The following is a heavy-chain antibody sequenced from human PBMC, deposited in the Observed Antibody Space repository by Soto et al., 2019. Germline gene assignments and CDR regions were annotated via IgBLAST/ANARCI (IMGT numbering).Heavy chain of an antibody. CDR2: IYHSGST. V-gene: IGHV4-4*03. D-gene: IGHD3-10*01. Sequence: PETLSLTCAVSSGSISSSNWWSWVRQPPGKGLEWIGEIYHSGSTNYNPSLKSRVTISVDKSKNQFSLKLSSVTAADTAVYYCARSYYYGSGSYYKVSNWFDPWGQGTLVTVSS. J-gene: IGHJ5*02. CDR1: SGSISSSNW. CDR3: ARSYYYGSGSYYKVSNWFDP.